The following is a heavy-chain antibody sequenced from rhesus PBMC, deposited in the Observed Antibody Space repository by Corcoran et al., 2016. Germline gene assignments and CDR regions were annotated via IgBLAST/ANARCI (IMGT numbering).Heavy chain of an antibody. V-gene: IGHV2S1*01. Sequence: QVTLKESGPALVKPTQTLTLTCIFPGFSLTTGGMGVGWIRQPPGKALEWLASIYWDDSKYYTTSLKPRLTISKGTSKNQVVLAMTNMDLVDTATYYCARITGVLIKGDVWGAGVLVTVSS. CDR1: GFSLTTGGMG. CDR3: ARITGVLIKGDV. J-gene: IGHJ5-1*01. CDR2: IYWDDSK. D-gene: IGHD3-34*01.